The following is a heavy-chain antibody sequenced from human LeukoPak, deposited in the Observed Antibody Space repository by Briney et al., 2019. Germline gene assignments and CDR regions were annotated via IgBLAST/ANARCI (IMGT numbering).Heavy chain of an antibody. CDR3: ARGSTVVNSPYYFDY. Sequence: NPSETLSLTCAVYGGSFSGYYWSWIRQPPGKGLEWIGEINHSGSTNYNPSLKSRVTISVDTSKNQFSLKLSSVTAADTAVYYCARGSTVVNSPYYFDYWGQGTLVTVSS. J-gene: IGHJ4*02. CDR1: GGSFSGYY. CDR2: INHSGST. D-gene: IGHD4-23*01. V-gene: IGHV4-34*01.